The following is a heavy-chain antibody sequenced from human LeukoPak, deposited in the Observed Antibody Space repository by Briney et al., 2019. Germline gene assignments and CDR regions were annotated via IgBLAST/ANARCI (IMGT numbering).Heavy chain of an antibody. CDR2: ISAYNGNT. Sequence: ASVKVSCKASGYTFTSYGISWVRQAPGQGLEWMGWISAYNGNTNYAQKLQGRVTMTTDTSTSTAYMELRSLRSDDTAVYYCARPYMVRGVIPHQYFDYWGQGTLVTVSS. D-gene: IGHD3-10*01. CDR3: ARPYMVRGVIPHQYFDY. V-gene: IGHV1-18*01. J-gene: IGHJ4*02. CDR1: GYTFTSYG.